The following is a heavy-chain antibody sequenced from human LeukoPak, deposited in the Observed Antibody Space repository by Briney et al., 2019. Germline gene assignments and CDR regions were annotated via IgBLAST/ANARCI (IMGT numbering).Heavy chain of an antibody. D-gene: IGHD6-13*01. V-gene: IGHV4-34*01. CDR2: INHSGST. CDR1: GGSFSGYY. Sequence: PSETLSLTCAVYGGSFSGYYWNWIRQPPGKGLEWIGEINHSGSTNYNPSLKSRVTISVDTSKNQFSLKLSSVTAADTAVYYCARGQSGPPQYSSSWRAYYGMDVWGQGTTVTVSS. J-gene: IGHJ6*02. CDR3: ARGQSGPPQYSSSWRAYYGMDV.